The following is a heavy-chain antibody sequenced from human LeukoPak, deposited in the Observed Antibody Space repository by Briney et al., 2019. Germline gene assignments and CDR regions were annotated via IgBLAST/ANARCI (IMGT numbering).Heavy chain of an antibody. CDR1: GDSISSYY. J-gene: IGHJ4*02. CDR3: AREKNYLLDY. D-gene: IGHD2/OR15-2a*01. CDR2: IDYSGST. Sequence: PSETLSLTCTVSGDSISSYYWSWIRQPPGKGLEWIGYIDYSGSTNYNPSLKRRVTLSLDTSKNQFSLKLSSVTAADTAVYYCAREKNYLLDYWGQGTLVTVSS. V-gene: IGHV4-59*12.